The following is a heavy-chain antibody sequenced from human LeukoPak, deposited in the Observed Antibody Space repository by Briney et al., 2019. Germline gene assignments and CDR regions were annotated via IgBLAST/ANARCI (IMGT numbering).Heavy chain of an antibody. J-gene: IGHJ4*02. Sequence: ASVKVSCKASGYTFTSYYMHWVRQAPGQGLEWMGIINPSGGSTSYAQKFQGRVTMTRDTSTSTVYMELSSLRSEDTAVYYCATTPPSIVGATSALGYWGQGTLVTVSS. CDR3: ATTPPSIVGATSALGY. CDR1: GYTFTSYY. CDR2: INPSGGST. V-gene: IGHV1-46*03. D-gene: IGHD1-26*01.